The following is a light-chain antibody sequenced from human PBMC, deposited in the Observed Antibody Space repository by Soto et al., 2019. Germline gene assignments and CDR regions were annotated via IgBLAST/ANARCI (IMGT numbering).Light chain of an antibody. V-gene: IGKV3-20*01. CDR2: GES. Sequence: ELVLTQSPGTLSLSPGERATLSCRASQSLTNSRLAWYQQKPGQAPKGRIYGESNRATGLPYRLSGSGSGTDLTLTISRLEPEDFAVYYCQQWSSSPRTFGQGTKLEIK. J-gene: IGKJ2*01. CDR3: QQWSSSPRT. CDR1: QSLTNSR.